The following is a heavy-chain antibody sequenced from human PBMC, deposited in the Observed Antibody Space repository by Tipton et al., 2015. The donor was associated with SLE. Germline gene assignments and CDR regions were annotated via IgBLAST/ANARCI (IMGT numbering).Heavy chain of an antibody. Sequence: TLSLTCAVYGGSFSGYSWSWIRHPPGKGLEWVGQTNPSGNTNYNPSLNSRATISVDTSNNQLSLKLISVTAADTAGYYCARWGPDIVPAAPSFEFCGQGTRVTVTS. CDR1: GGSFSGYS. D-gene: IGHD2-2*01. V-gene: IGHV4-34*01. J-gene: IGHJ4*02. CDR3: ARWGPDIVPAAPSFEF. CDR2: TNPSGNT.